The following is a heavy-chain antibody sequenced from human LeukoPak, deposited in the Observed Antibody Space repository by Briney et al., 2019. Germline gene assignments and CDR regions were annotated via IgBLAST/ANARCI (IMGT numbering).Heavy chain of an antibody. CDR1: GFTYSSYA. CDR3: AKDHDYDFWSAKAPTLDY. J-gene: IGHJ4*02. CDR2: MSGIGGGT. D-gene: IGHD3-3*01. V-gene: IGHV3-23*01. Sequence: GGSLRLSCAASGFTYSSYATSWVRQAPVKGLEWVSAMSGIGGGTYYADSVKGRFTISRDNSKNTLYLQMNSLRAEDTAVYYCAKDHDYDFWSAKAPTLDYWGQGTLVTVSS.